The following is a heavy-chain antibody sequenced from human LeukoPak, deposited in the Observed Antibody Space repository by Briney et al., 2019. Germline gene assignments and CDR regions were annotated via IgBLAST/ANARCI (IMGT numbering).Heavy chain of an antibody. Sequence: GGALRLSFAASGFTFDDYAMHWGPQAPGKGLEWVSGISWNSGSIGYANAVKGRFTISRDNAKNSLYLQMNSLRAEDTALYYCAKVATGYFDYWGQGTLVTVFS. CDR2: ISWNSGSI. D-gene: IGHD5-12*01. V-gene: IGHV3-9*01. CDR1: GFTFDDYA. J-gene: IGHJ4*02. CDR3: AKVATGYFDY.